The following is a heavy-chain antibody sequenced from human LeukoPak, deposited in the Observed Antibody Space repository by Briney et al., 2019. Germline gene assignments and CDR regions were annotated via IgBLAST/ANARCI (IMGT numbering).Heavy chain of an antibody. CDR2: IKQDGSEA. CDR1: GFTVSNYW. Sequence: PGGSLRLSCAASGFTVSNYWMTWVRQAPGKGLGWVANIKQDGSEAYYVDSVKGRFTISRDNAKNSLYLQMNSLRAEDTAVYYCAREGIDRDDRAKDAFGIWGQGTMVTVSS. CDR3: AREGIDRDDRAKDAFGI. J-gene: IGHJ3*02. D-gene: IGHD3-22*01. V-gene: IGHV3-7*05.